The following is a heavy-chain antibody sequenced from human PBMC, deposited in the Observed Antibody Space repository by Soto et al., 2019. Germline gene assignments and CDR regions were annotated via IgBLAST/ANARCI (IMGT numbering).Heavy chain of an antibody. D-gene: IGHD3-16*02. CDR1: GYTFTSYD. CDR2: MNPNSGNT. J-gene: IGHJ6*02. V-gene: IGHV1-8*01. CDR3: ARVKSDYVWGSYRYYYYGMDV. Sequence: GASVKVSCKASGYTFTSYDINWVRQATGQGLEWMGWMNPNSGNTGYAQKFQGRVTMTRNTSISTAYMELSSLRSEDTAVYYCARVKSDYVWGSYRYYYYGMDVWGQGTTVTVSS.